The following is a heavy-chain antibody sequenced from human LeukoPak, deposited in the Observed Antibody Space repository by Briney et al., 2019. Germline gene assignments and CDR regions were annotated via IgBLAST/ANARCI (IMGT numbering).Heavy chain of an antibody. D-gene: IGHD6-13*01. Sequence: PGGSLRLSCAASGFTFSSYAMSWVRQAPGKGLEWASAISGSGGSTYYADSVKGRFTISRDNSKNTLYLQMNSLRAEDTAVYYCAREGEPGIAAAGAAFDIWGQGTMVTVSS. V-gene: IGHV3-23*01. CDR3: AREGEPGIAAAGAAFDI. CDR1: GFTFSSYA. CDR2: ISGSGGST. J-gene: IGHJ3*02.